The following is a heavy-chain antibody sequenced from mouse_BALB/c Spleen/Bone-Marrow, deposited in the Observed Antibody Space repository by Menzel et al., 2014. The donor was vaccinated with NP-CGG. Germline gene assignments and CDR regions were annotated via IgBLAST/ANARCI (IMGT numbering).Heavy chain of an antibody. CDR3: ARQGNDYAAWFAY. Sequence: EVKLMESGGDLVKPGGSLKLSCAASGFTFSSYGMSWVRQTPDKRLEWVATISSGGGYTYYPDGVKGRFTISRDNAKNTLYLQMSSLKSEDTAMYYCARQGNDYAAWFAYWGQGTLVTVSA. CDR1: GFTFSSYG. J-gene: IGHJ3*01. CDR2: ISSGGGYT. V-gene: IGHV5-6*01. D-gene: IGHD2-4*01.